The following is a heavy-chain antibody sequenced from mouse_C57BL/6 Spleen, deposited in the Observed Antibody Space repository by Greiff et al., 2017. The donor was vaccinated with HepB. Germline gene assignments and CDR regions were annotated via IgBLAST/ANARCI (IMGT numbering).Heavy chain of an antibody. CDR2: INPNNGGT. Sequence: EVQLQQSGPELVKPGASVKMSCKASGYTFTDYNMHWVKQSHGKSLEWIGYINPNNGGTSYNQKFKGKATLTVNKSSSTAYMELRSLTSEDSAVYYCARSHYYGYDGYAMDYWGQGTSVTVSS. CDR1: GYTFTDYN. J-gene: IGHJ4*01. D-gene: IGHD2-2*01. V-gene: IGHV1-22*01. CDR3: ARSHYYGYDGYAMDY.